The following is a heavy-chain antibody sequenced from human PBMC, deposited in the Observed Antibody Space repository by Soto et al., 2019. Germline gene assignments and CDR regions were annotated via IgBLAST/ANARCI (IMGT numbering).Heavy chain of an antibody. J-gene: IGHJ4*02. CDR2: IDPGNGDT. CDR3: ARGPNGHYSYFDY. CDR1: GYAFAGYG. Sequence: GASVKVSCKASGYAFAGYGIHWVRLAPGQRLEWMGWIDPGNGDTKYSQKFRGRVSITRDTSASTAYMEVSSLRSEDTTVFYCARGPNGHYSYFDYWGQGALVTVSS. V-gene: IGHV1-3*01. D-gene: IGHD4-17*01.